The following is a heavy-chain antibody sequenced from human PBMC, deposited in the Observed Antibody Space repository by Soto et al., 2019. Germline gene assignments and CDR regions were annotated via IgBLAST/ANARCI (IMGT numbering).Heavy chain of an antibody. D-gene: IGHD3-9*01. J-gene: IGHJ6*02. V-gene: IGHV3-13*01. CDR3: TRKTPPTGMEV. CDR2: IGSGGDT. Sequence: EVQLVESGGGLVQPGGSLRLSCAASGFTLSSYDIHWVRQATGEGLAWVSGIGSGGDTHYADSVKGRFIISREDGKNSLYLQMNNLRVGDTAVYHCTRKTPPTGMEVWGQGATVTVSS. CDR1: GFTLSSYD.